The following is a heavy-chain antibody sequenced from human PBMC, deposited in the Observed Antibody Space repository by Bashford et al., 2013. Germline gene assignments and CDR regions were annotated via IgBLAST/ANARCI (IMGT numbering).Heavy chain of an antibody. Sequence: VRQAPGKGLEWVAAISFNGGTTYYADSVKGRFTISRDNSKDTLYLQMNSLRAEDTAVYYCAKDALLVPGDFDFWGQGXLVTVSS. CDR2: ISFNGGTT. J-gene: IGHJ4*02. V-gene: IGHV3-23*01. D-gene: IGHD2-8*02. CDR3: AKDALLVPGDFDF.